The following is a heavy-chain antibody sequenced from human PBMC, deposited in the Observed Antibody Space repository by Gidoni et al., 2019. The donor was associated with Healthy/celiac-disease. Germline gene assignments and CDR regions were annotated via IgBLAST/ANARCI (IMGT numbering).Heavy chain of an antibody. D-gene: IGHD2-2*01. CDR3: ARQSCSSTSCYLDY. CDR2: IYPGDSDN. Sequence: EVQLAQSGAEVKKPGEYLTISCNGSGYSCTSYWSGWVRQMPGKGLVWMRIIYPGDSDNRYSASIQDQVTISADESISTAYLQWSSMKASDTAMYYCARQSCSSTSCYLDYWGQGTLVTVSS. CDR1: GYSCTSYW. V-gene: IGHV5-51*01. J-gene: IGHJ4*02.